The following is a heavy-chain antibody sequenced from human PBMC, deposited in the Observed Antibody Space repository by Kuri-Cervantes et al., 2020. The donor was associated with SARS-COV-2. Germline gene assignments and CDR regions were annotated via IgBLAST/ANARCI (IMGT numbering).Heavy chain of an antibody. CDR3: ARDHGDSSSWPHRVIRYYGMDV. J-gene: IGHJ6*02. CDR2: IIPIFGTA. V-gene: IGHV1-69*13. Sequence: SVKVSCKASGGTFSSYAISRVRQAPGQGLEWMGGIIPIFGTANYAQKFQGRVTITADESTSTAYMELSSLRSEDTAVYYCARDHGDSSSWPHRVIRYYGMDVWGQGTTVTVSS. CDR1: GGTFSSYA. D-gene: IGHD6-13*01.